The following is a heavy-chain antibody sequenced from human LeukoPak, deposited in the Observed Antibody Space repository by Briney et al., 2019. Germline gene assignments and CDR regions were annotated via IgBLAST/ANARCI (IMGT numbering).Heavy chain of an antibody. J-gene: IGHJ4*02. V-gene: IGHV3-48*01. CDR2: ISSSGGTI. D-gene: IGHD4-11*01. CDR3: ARYDSNRKFDY. Sequence: PGGSLRLSCVASGFTLSSYSMNCVRHAPGEGLEWVSYISSSGGTILYADSVKGRFTISRDNAKNSLYLQLNSLRAEDTAVYYCARYDSNRKFDYWGQGTLVTVSS. CDR1: GFTLSSYS.